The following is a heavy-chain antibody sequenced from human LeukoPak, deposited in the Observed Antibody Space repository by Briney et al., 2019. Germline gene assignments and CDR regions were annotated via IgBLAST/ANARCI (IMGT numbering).Heavy chain of an antibody. V-gene: IGHV1-2*04. CDR1: GYAFTGYY. J-gene: IGHJ6*02. CDR2: INPNSGGT. CDR3: ARDQGAVAGTYYYYGMDV. Sequence: ASVKVSCKASGYAFTGYYMHWVRQAPGQGPEWMGWINPNSGGTNYAQKFQGWVTMTRDTSISTAYMELSRLRSDDTAVYYCARDQGAVAGTYYYYGMDVWGQGTTVTVSS. D-gene: IGHD6-19*01.